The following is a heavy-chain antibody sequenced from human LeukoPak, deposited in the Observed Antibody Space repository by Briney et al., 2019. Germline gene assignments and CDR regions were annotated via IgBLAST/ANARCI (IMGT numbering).Heavy chain of an antibody. V-gene: IGHV1-18*01. Sequence: ASVKVSCKASGYTFTSYGISWVRQAPGQGLEWMGWIGAYKGNTNYAQKLQGRVTMTTDTSTSTAYMELRSLRSDDTAVYYCARLNYYDSFDYWGQGTLVTVSS. CDR3: ARLNYYDSFDY. CDR2: IGAYKGNT. J-gene: IGHJ4*02. D-gene: IGHD3-22*01. CDR1: GYTFTSYG.